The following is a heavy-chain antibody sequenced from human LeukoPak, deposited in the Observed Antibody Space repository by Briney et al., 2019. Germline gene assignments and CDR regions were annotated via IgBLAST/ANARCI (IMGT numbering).Heavy chain of an antibody. Sequence: GGSLRLSCAASGFTFSSYSMNWVRQAPGKGLEWVSSISSSSSYIYYADSVKGRFTISRDNAKNSLYLQMNGLRAEDMAVYYCARGNEWLADAFDIWGQGTMVTVSS. CDR2: ISSSSSYI. D-gene: IGHD6-19*01. CDR3: ARGNEWLADAFDI. V-gene: IGHV3-21*01. J-gene: IGHJ3*02. CDR1: GFTFSSYS.